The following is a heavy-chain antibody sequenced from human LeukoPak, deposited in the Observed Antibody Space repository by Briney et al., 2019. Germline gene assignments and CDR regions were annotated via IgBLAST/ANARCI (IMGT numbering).Heavy chain of an antibody. CDR2: IYYSRST. CDR3: ARREAWSGYFTRDYGMDV. V-gene: IGHV4-39*01. J-gene: IGHJ6*02. CDR1: GGSISSSSYY. D-gene: IGHD3-3*01. Sequence: PSETLSLTCTVSGGSISSSSYYWGWIRQPPGKGLEWIGSIYYSRSTYYNPSLKSRVTISVDTSKNQFSLKLSSVTAADTAVYYCARREAWSGYFTRDYGMDVWGQGTTVTVSS.